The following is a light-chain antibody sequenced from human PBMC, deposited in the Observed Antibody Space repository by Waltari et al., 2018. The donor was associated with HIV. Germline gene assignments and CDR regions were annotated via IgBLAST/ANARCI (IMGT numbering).Light chain of an antibody. Sequence: QSVLTQPPSTSATPGQRVTILCSGASSNIGSHFVSWYQHLPGATPKLLIYESDRRPSGVPGRVSGSESGTSAALAISGLRSEEEADYYCAAWDNYLNAWVFGGGTRVTVL. J-gene: IGLJ3*02. V-gene: IGLV1-47*01. CDR1: SSNIGSHF. CDR3: AAWDNYLNAWV. CDR2: ESD.